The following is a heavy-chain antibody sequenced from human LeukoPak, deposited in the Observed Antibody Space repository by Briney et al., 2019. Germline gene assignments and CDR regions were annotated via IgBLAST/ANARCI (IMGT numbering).Heavy chain of an antibody. CDR3: ARDGRDYGGNSYYYYYMYV. D-gene: IGHD4-23*01. Sequence: GASVKVSCKASGYTFTSYYMHWVRQAPGQGLEWMGIINPSGGSTSYAQKFQGRVTMTRDMSTSTVYMELSSLRSEDTAVYYCARDGRDYGGNSYYYYYMYVWGKGTTVTVSS. J-gene: IGHJ6*03. CDR2: INPSGGST. V-gene: IGHV1-46*01. CDR1: GYTFTSYY.